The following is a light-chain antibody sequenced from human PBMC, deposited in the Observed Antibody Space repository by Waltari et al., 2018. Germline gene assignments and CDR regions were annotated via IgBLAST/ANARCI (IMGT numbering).Light chain of an antibody. CDR2: GAS. Sequence: EIVLTQSPGSLSSSPGERVTLSCRASQSVSRALAWYQQKPGQAPRLLIFGASNRATGIPDRVSGSGSETDFSLTISRLEPEYFAVYYCQHYVRLPSFFGRWTKVEIQ. CDR3: QHYVRLPSF. J-gene: IGKJ1*01. V-gene: IGKV3-20*01. CDR1: QSVSRA.